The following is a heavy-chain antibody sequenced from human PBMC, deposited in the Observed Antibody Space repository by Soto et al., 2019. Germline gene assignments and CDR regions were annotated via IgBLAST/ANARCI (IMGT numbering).Heavy chain of an antibody. Sequence: GGSLRLSCAASGFSFSSYAMRWVRQAPGKGLEWVSAISGSGGSTYYADSVKGRFTISRDNSKNTLYLQMNSLRAEDTAVYYCAKDSGYADAFDIWGQGTMVTVSS. V-gene: IGHV3-23*01. CDR1: GFSFSSYA. D-gene: IGHD5-12*01. CDR3: AKDSGYADAFDI. CDR2: ISGSGGST. J-gene: IGHJ3*02.